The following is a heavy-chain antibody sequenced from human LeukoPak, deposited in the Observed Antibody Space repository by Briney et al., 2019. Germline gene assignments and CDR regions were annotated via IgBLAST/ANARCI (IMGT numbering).Heavy chain of an antibody. J-gene: IGHJ4*02. CDR3: ARRDGYNSYYFDY. Sequence: SETLSLTCTVSGGSISSYYWSWFRQPAGKGLEWIGRIYTSGSTNYNPSLKSRVTISVDTSKNQFSLKLSSVTAADTAVYYCARRDGYNSYYFDYWGQGTLVTVSS. V-gene: IGHV4-4*07. CDR2: IYTSGST. D-gene: IGHD5-24*01. CDR1: GGSISSYY.